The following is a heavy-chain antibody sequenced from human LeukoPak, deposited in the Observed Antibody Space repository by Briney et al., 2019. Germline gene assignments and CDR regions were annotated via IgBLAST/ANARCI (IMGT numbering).Heavy chain of an antibody. J-gene: IGHJ4*02. D-gene: IGHD6-19*01. CDR1: GGSFSGYY. Sequence: PSETLSLTCAVYGGSFSGYYWSWVRQPPGRGLEWIGEINHSGSTNYNPSLKSRVTISVDTSKNQFSLKLSSVTAEDTAVYYCARDPRSGWYVDYWGQGTLVTVSS. CDR3: ARDPRSGWYVDY. V-gene: IGHV4-34*01. CDR2: INHSGST.